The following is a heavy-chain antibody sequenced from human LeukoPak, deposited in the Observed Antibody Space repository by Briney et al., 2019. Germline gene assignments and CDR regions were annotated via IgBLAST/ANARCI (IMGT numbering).Heavy chain of an antibody. CDR1: GGSISSDDYC. D-gene: IGHD3-22*01. J-gene: IGHJ5*02. V-gene: IGHV4-31*03. CDR3: AREKYYYDSSGYSYNWFDP. CDR2: IYYSGST. Sequence: SQTLSLTCSVSGGSISSDDYCWNWIRQHPGKGLEWIGYIYYSGSTYYNPSLKSRVALSVDTSKNQFSLKLSSLTAADTAVYYCAREKYYYDSSGYSYNWFDPWGQGTLVTVSS.